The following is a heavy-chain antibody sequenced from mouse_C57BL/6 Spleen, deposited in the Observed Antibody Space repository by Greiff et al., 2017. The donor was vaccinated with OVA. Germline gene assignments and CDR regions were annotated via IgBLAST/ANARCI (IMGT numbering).Heavy chain of an antibody. V-gene: IGHV1-9*01. CDR3: AYSNYEYFDV. CDR1: GYTFTGYW. CDR2: ILPGSGST. Sequence: QVQLQQPGAELMKPGASVKLSCKATGYTFTGYWIEWVKQRPGHGLEWIGEILPGSGSTNYNEKFKSKATLTANTSSNTAYMQLSSLTTADSAIYDYAYSNYEYFDVGGTGTTVNVSS. D-gene: IGHD2-5*01. J-gene: IGHJ1*03.